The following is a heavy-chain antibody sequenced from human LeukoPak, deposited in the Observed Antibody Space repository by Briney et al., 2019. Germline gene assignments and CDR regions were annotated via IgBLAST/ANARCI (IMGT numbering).Heavy chain of an antibody. CDR1: GFTFSSYA. D-gene: IGHD3-22*01. CDR2: ISYDGSNK. Sequence: GGSLRLSRAASGFTFSSYAMHWVRQAPGKGLEWVAVISYDGSNKYYADSVKGRFTISRDNSKNTLYLQMNSLRAEDTAVYYCAREGPHYYDSSGLDYWGQGTLVTVSS. V-gene: IGHV3-30-3*01. J-gene: IGHJ4*02. CDR3: AREGPHYYDSSGLDY.